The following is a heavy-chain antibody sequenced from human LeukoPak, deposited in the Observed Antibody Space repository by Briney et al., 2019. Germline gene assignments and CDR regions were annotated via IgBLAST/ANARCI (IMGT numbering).Heavy chain of an antibody. D-gene: IGHD1-1*01. CDR3: ARTGLKGYFDY. V-gene: IGHV4-34*01. CDR1: GGSFSGYY. Sequence: SETLSLTCAVYGGSFSGYYWSWIRQPPGKGLEWIGEINHSGSTNYNPPLKSRVTISVDTSKNQFSLKLSSVTAADTAVYYCARTGLKGYFDYWGQGTLVTVSS. CDR2: INHSGST. J-gene: IGHJ4*02.